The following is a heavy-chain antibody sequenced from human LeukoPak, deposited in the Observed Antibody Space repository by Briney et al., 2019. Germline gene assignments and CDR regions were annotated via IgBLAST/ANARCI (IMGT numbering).Heavy chain of an antibody. CDR1: GFTFDDYA. CDR2: ISWNSGSI. D-gene: IGHD3-16*01. J-gene: IGHJ3*02. CDR3: ARDPVGGAFDI. V-gene: IGHV3-9*01. Sequence: PGGSLRLSCAASGFTFDDYAMHWVRQAPGKGLEWVSGISWNSGSIGYADSVKGRFTISRDNAKNSLYLQMNSLRAEDTAVYYCARDPVGGAFDIWGQGTMVTVSS.